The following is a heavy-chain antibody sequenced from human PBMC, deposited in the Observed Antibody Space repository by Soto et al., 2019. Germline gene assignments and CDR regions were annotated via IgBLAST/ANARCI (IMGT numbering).Heavy chain of an antibody. Sequence: GESLKISCKGSGYSFTSYWIGWVRQMPGKGLEWMGIIYPGDSDTRYSPSFQGQVTISADKSISTAYLQWSSLKASDTAVYYCTTENDSSGYYEKPFDYWGQGTLVTVSS. D-gene: IGHD3-22*01. J-gene: IGHJ4*02. CDR2: IYPGDSDT. CDR3: TTENDSSGYYEKPFDY. CDR1: GYSFTSYW. V-gene: IGHV5-51*01.